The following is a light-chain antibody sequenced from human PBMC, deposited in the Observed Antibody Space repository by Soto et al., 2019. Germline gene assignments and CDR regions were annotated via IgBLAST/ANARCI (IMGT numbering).Light chain of an antibody. V-gene: IGKV3-20*01. CDR2: GAS. CDR3: QQYGTSPHT. J-gene: IGKJ2*01. Sequence: EIVLTQSPGTLSLSPGERATLSCRASQSVNSNYLAWYQQKPGQVPRPLIYGASIRAAGVPDRLSGSGSGTDFTLTISRLEPEYYAVYYGQQYGTSPHTFGQGTKLEIK. CDR1: QSVNSNY.